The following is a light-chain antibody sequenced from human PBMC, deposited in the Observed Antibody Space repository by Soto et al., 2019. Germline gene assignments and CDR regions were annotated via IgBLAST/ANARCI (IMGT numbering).Light chain of an antibody. CDR3: SSYAGSNNFPYV. V-gene: IGLV2-8*01. CDR2: EVN. J-gene: IGLJ1*01. Sequence: LTQPPYASGSHRESNSITSTGTISDIGSCNCVSWYQQYPGNAPKLMIYEVNKRPSGVPDRFSGSKSGNTASLTVSGLQAEDEADYYCSSYAGSNNFPYVFGTGTKVTVL. CDR1: ISDIGSCNC.